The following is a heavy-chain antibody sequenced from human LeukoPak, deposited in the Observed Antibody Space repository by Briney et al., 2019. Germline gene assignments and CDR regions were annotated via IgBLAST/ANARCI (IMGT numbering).Heavy chain of an antibody. CDR2: IIPIFGTA. V-gene: IGHV1-69*05. D-gene: IGHD5-18*01. Sequence: GASVKVSCKASGGTFSSHAISWVRQAPGQGLEWMGGIIPIFGTANYAQKFQGRVTITTDESTSTAYMELSSLRSEDTAVYYCARGDPAMGPRDYYYYYMDVWGKGTTVTVSS. J-gene: IGHJ6*03. CDR3: ARGDPAMGPRDYYYYYMDV. CDR1: GGTFSSHA.